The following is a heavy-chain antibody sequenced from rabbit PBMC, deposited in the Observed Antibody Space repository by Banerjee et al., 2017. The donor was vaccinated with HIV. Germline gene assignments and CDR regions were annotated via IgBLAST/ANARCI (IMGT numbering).Heavy chain of an antibody. V-gene: IGHV1S45*01. D-gene: IGHD1-1*01. J-gene: IGHJ4*01. CDR3: ARETSSGYWDYFNL. CDR1: GIDFSSYYY. CDR2: IYAGSSGST. Sequence: QQQLEESGGGLVKPGGTLTLTCKASGIDFSSYYYMCWVRQAPGKGLEWIACIYAGSSGSTYYASWAKGRFTISKTSSTTVTLQMTSLTAADTATYFCARETSSGYWDYFNLWGPGTLVTVS.